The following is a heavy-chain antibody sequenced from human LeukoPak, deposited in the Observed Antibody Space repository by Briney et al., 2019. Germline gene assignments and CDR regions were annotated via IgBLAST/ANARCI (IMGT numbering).Heavy chain of an antibody. CDR2: ISYDGSNK. CDR3: AREVGKQWLVNDY. V-gene: IGHV3-30-3*01. D-gene: IGHD6-19*01. J-gene: IGHJ4*02. CDR1: GFTFSSYA. Sequence: PGGSLRLSCAASGFTFSSYAMHWVRQAPGKGLEWVAVISYDGSNKYYADSVKGRFTISRDNSKNTLYLQMNSLRAEDTAVYYCAREVGKQWLVNDYWGQGTLVTVSS.